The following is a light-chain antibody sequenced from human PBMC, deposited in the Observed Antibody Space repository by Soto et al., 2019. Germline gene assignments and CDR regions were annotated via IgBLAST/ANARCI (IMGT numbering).Light chain of an antibody. J-gene: IGLJ2*01. Sequence: QSALTQPPSASGSPGQSVTISCTGTSSDVGGYNYVSWYQQHPGKAPKLMIYEVSKRPSGVPDRFAGSKSGNAASLTVSGVEAEDDDAYYGSSYAGSNTYCGLGGGTELTLL. V-gene: IGLV2-8*01. CDR1: SSDVGGYNY. CDR2: EVS. CDR3: SSYAGSNTYCG.